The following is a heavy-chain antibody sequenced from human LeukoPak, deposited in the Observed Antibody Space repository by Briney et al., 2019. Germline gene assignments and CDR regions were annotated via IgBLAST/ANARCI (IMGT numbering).Heavy chain of an antibody. CDR1: GGSISSGDYY. Sequence: SRTLSLTCTVSGGSISSGDYYWSWIRQPPGKGLEWIGYFYYSGGTYYNPSLKSRVTISVDTSKNQFSLKLSSVTAADTAVYYCARTVGTGVFQHWGQGTLVTVS. CDR2: FYYSGGT. J-gene: IGHJ1*01. V-gene: IGHV4-30-4*01. D-gene: IGHD4-23*01. CDR3: ARTVGTGVFQH.